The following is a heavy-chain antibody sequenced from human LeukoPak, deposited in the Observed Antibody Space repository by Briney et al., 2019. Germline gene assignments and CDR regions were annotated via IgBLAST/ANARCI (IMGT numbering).Heavy chain of an antibody. V-gene: IGHV1-18*01. CDR2: ISAYNGNT. CDR1: GYTFTSYG. Sequence: GASVKASCKASGYTFTSYGISWVRQAPGQGLEWMGWISAYNGNTNYAQKLQGRVTMTTDTSTSTAYMELRSLRSDDTAVYYCARDREDTAMVTRAFDIWGQGTMVTVSS. D-gene: IGHD5-18*01. CDR3: ARDREDTAMVTRAFDI. J-gene: IGHJ3*02.